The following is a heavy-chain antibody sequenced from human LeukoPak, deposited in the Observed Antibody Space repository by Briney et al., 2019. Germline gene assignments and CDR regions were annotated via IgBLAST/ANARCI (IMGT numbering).Heavy chain of an antibody. CDR2: IYYSGST. J-gene: IGHJ6*03. CDR1: GGSISSYY. CDR3: ARGYSSSWYYYYYYMDV. V-gene: IGHV4-59*01. Sequence: SETLSLTCTVSGGSISSYYWGWIRQSPGKGLEWIGYIYYSGSTNYNPSLKSRVTISVDTSKNQFSLKLSSVTAADTAVYYCARGYSSSWYYYYYYMDVWGKGTTVTVSS. D-gene: IGHD6-13*01.